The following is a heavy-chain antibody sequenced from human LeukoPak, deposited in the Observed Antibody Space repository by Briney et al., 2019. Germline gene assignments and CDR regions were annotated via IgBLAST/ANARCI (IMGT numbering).Heavy chain of an antibody. Sequence: SPETLSLTCTVSGGPISSYYWSWIRQPPGKGLEWIGYIYYSGSTNYNPSLKSRVTISVDMSKNQFSLKLSSVTAADTAVYYCARVMDSSSSSGDYWGQGTLVTVSS. J-gene: IGHJ4*02. CDR3: ARVMDSSSSSGDY. D-gene: IGHD6-6*01. CDR2: IYYSGST. V-gene: IGHV4-59*01. CDR1: GGPISSYY.